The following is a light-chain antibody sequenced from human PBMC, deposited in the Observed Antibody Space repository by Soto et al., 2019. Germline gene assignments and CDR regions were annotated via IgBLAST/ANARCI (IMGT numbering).Light chain of an antibody. J-gene: IGLJ3*02. Sequence: QSVLTQPPSVSGAPGQRVTISCTGSSSNIGARYDVHWYQQFPGTAPKLLICANSNRPSGVPDRFSGSKSGTSASLAITGLQAEDEADYYCQSYDSSLSGWVFCGGTKLTVL. CDR1: SSNIGARYD. CDR2: ANS. CDR3: QSYDSSLSGWV. V-gene: IGLV1-40*01.